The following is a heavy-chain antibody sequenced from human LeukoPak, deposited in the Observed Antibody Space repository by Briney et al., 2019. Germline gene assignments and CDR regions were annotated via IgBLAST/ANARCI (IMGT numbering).Heavy chain of an antibody. J-gene: IGHJ5*02. Sequence: KSSETLSLTCTVSGNSFGYYYWSWIRQPAGKGLEWIGRIYTSGSTTYNPSLKSRVTMSVDTSKSQFSLNLMSVTAADTAVYYCTRDTGTTGEVKFDPWGQGTLVTVSS. CDR1: GNSFGYYY. CDR2: IYTSGST. D-gene: IGHD4-17*01. V-gene: IGHV4-4*07. CDR3: TRDTGTTGEVKFDP.